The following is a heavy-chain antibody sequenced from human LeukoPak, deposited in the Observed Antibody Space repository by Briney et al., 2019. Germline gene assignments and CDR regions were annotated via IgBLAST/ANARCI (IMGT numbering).Heavy chain of an antibody. D-gene: IGHD4-17*01. J-gene: IGHJ4*02. CDR1: DGSISTYY. V-gene: IGHV4-59*01. Sequence: SETLSLTCTVSDGSISTYYWSWIRQPPGKGLGWIGYISYSGSTDYNPSLKSRVTISVDTSKNQFSLKLSSVTPSDTAVYYCARLMYGDYPFDYWGQGTLVTVSS. CDR2: ISYSGST. CDR3: ARLMYGDYPFDY.